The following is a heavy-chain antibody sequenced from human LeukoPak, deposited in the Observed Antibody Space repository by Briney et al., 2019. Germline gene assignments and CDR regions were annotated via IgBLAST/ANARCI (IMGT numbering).Heavy chain of an antibody. D-gene: IGHD6-6*01. Sequence: SETLSLTCTVSGGSISSSSYYWGWMRQPPGKGLEWIGSIYYSGSTYYNPSLTSRVTISVDTSKNQFSLKLSSVTAADTTVYYCARVPWSSSSGYFDYWGQGTLVTVSS. J-gene: IGHJ4*02. V-gene: IGHV4-39*07. CDR3: ARVPWSSSSGYFDY. CDR2: IYYSGST. CDR1: GGSISSSSYY.